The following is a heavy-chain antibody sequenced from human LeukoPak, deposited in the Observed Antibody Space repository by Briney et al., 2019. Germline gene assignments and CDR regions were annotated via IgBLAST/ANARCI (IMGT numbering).Heavy chain of an antibody. V-gene: IGHV4-39*01. D-gene: IGHD2-15*01. Sequence: PSETLSLTCTVSGGSISSSSHYWGWIRQPPGKGLEWIGSIYYSGSTYYNPSLKSRVTISVDTSKNQFSLKLSSVTAADTAVYYCARGDCSGGSCYLFDYWGQGALVTVSS. CDR1: GGSISSSSHY. CDR2: IYYSGST. CDR3: ARGDCSGGSCYLFDY. J-gene: IGHJ4*02.